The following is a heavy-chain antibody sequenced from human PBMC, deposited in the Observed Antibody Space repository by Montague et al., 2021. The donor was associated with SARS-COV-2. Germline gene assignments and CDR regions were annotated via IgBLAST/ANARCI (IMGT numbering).Heavy chain of an antibody. CDR1: GFTFTSYG. CDR2: ITVSGAGT. D-gene: IGHD1-26*01. CDR3: AKRGSYFFDY. V-gene: IGHV3-23*01. Sequence: LSFAASGFTFTSYGMAWVRQAPGKGLEWVSVITVSGAGTYYAESVEGRFTISRDHSRNTLFLQMNSLRAEDTAVYYCAKRGSYFFDYWGQGTLVTVPS. J-gene: IGHJ4*02.